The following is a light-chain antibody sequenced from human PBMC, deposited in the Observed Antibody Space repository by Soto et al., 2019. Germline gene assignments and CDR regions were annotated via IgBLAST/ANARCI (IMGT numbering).Light chain of an antibody. V-gene: IGKV1-33*01. CDR3: QQYENLPS. Sequence: QISLPPAALSASLKDRVTITFQASQNINNYLNWYQQKPGRAPKLLIYDASNLEAGVPSRFRGSGSGTDFTFTISRLQPEEIATYYCQQYENLPSFGQGTRPEIK. J-gene: IGKJ5*01. CDR2: DAS. CDR1: QNINNY.